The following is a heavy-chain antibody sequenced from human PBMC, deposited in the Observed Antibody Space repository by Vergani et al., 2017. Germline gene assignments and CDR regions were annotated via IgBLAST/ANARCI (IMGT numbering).Heavy chain of an antibody. J-gene: IGHJ5*02. D-gene: IGHD3-10*01. CDR1: GGSVSSGSYY. V-gene: IGHV4-61*01. CDR3: AREGYYYGSGSYYNEAWFDP. CDR2: IYYSGST. Sequence: QVQLQESGPGLVKPSETLSLTCTVSGGSVSSGSYYWSWIRQPPGKGLEWIGYIYYSGSTNHNPSLKSRVTISVDTSKNQFSLKLSSVTAADTAVYYCAREGYYYGSGSYYNEAWFDPWGQGTLVTVSS.